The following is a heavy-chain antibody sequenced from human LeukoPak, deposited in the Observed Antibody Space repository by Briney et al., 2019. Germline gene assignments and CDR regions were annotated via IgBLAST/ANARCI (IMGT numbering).Heavy chain of an antibody. J-gene: IGHJ4*02. CDR1: GFILSNYA. D-gene: IGHD1-26*01. Sequence: GGSLRLSCAASGFILSNYAMHWVRKPAGKGLEWVSALGTAGDTFYPGSVKGRFTISRDNSKNTLYLQMNSLRAEDTAVYYCAKTVSVLGATPPDYWGQGTLVTVSS. V-gene: IGHV3-13*01. CDR2: LGTAGDT. CDR3: AKTVSVLGATPPDY.